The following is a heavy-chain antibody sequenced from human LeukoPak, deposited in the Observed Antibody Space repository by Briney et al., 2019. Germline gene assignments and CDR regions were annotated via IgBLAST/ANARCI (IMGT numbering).Heavy chain of an antibody. CDR3: ASQGGLLWFGELSGGMDV. V-gene: IGHV3-30-3*01. D-gene: IGHD3-10*01. CDR2: ISYDGSNK. Sequence: PGGSLRLSCAASGFTFSSYAMNWVRQAPGKGLEWVAFISYDGSNKHYADSVKGRFTISRDNSKNTLYLQMNSLRAEDTAVYYCASQGGLLWFGELSGGMDVWGQGTTVTVSS. CDR1: GFTFSSYA. J-gene: IGHJ6*02.